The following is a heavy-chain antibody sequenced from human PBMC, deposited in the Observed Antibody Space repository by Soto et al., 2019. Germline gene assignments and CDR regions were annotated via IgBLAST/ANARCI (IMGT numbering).Heavy chain of an antibody. D-gene: IGHD6-13*01. Sequence: PSETLSLTCAVSSESISSADWWSWVRQPPGRGLEWIGEIYDAGITNYNPPLKSRVTISVDKSKNHFSLTLSSVTAADTAVYYCTTSSWYRVENWGQGTLVTVSS. CDR3: TTSSWYRVEN. J-gene: IGHJ4*02. CDR2: IYDAGIT. V-gene: IGHV4-4*02. CDR1: SESISSADW.